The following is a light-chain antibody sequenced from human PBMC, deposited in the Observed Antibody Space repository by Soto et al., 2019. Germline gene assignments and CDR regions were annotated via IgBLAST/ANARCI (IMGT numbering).Light chain of an antibody. J-gene: IGKJ1*01. Sequence: EIVMTQSPATLSVSPGERATLSCRASHNIGNNLAWYRQNPGQTPSLRIHGASTRATDIPARFSGSGSGTEFTLTISSLQSADFAVYYCQQHDDWPRTCGQGATVEIK. CDR2: GAS. CDR3: QQHDDWPRT. CDR1: HNIGNN. V-gene: IGKV3-15*01.